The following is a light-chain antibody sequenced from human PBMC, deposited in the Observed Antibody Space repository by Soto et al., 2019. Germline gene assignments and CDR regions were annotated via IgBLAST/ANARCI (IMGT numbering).Light chain of an antibody. J-gene: IGKJ4*01. CDR1: QSVSRSY. V-gene: IGKV3-20*01. Sequence: EIVWTQSPGTRSLSPGERATLSCRASQSVSRSYLAWYQQKPGQAPRRRIYGSSSRATGIPDRFSGSGSGTDFTLSISGLEPEEFAVYYCHQYDSSPLTCGGGTKVEIK. CDR3: HQYDSSPLT. CDR2: GSS.